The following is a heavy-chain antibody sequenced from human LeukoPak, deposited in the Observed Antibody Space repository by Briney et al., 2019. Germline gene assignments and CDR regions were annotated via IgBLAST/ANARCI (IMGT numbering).Heavy chain of an antibody. J-gene: IGHJ4*02. CDR2: IYTSGST. D-gene: IGHD5-12*01. V-gene: IGHV4-61*02. CDR3: ARGNSGYSLGSVDY. Sequence: SQTLSLTCTVSGGSISSGSYYWSWIRQPAGKGLEWIGRIYTSGSTNYNPSLKSRVTISVDTSKNQFSLKLSSVTAADTAVYYCARGNSGYSLGSVDYWGQGTLVTVSS. CDR1: GGSISSGSYY.